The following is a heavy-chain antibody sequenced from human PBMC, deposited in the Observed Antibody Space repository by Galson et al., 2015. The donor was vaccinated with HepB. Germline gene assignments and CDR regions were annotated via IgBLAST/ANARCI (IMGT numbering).Heavy chain of an antibody. J-gene: IGHJ3*02. D-gene: IGHD2-15*01. Sequence: SLRLSCAASGFTFTDDHMSWIRQAPGKGLEWISYISQSGSTIYYADSVKGRFTISRDNAKNSLYLQMNSLRADDTAIYYCASPHTYCSGEKCFDAFDIWGQGTMVTVSS. CDR2: ISQSGSTI. V-gene: IGHV3-11*01. CDR3: ASPHTYCSGEKCFDAFDI. CDR1: GFTFTDDH.